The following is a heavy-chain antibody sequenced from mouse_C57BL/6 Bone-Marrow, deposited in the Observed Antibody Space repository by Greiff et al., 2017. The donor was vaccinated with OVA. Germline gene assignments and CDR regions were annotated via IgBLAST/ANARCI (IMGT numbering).Heavy chain of an antibody. CDR3: ARLAIYYDYGYYFDY. D-gene: IGHD2-4*01. J-gene: IGHJ2*01. V-gene: IGHV1-22*01. Sequence: EVQLQQSGPELVKPGASVKMSCKASGYTFTDYNMHWVKQSHGKSLEWIGYINPNNGGTSYNQKFKGKATMTVNKSSSTAYMELRSLTSEDSAVYYCARLAIYYDYGYYFDYWGQGTTLTVSS. CDR2: INPNNGGT. CDR1: GYTFTDYN.